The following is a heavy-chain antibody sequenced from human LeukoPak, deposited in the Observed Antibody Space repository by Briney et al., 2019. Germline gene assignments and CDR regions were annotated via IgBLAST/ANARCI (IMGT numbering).Heavy chain of an antibody. Sequence: GGSLRLSCAASGFTFSSYGMHWVRQAPGKGLEWVAVISYDGSNKYYADSVKGRFTISRDNSKNTLYLQMNSLRAEDTAVYDCAKDVVRRLGGDWFDPWGQGTLVTVSS. D-gene: IGHD3-16*01. CDR3: AKDVVRRLGGDWFDP. J-gene: IGHJ5*02. V-gene: IGHV3-30*18. CDR2: ISYDGSNK. CDR1: GFTFSSYG.